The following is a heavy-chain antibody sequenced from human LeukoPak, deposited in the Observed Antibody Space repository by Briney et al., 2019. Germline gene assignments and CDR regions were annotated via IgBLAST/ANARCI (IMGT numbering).Heavy chain of an antibody. D-gene: IGHD3-22*01. Sequence: PGGSLRLSCAASGFTFSNAWMSWVRQAPGKGLEWVGRIKSKTDGGTTDYAAPVKGRFTISRDDSKNTLYLQMNSLKTEDTAVYYCTTGETYYYDSSGSFAFDYWGQGTLVTVSS. CDR2: IKSKTDGGTT. CDR1: GFTFSNAW. V-gene: IGHV3-15*01. J-gene: IGHJ4*02. CDR3: TTGETYYYDSSGSFAFDY.